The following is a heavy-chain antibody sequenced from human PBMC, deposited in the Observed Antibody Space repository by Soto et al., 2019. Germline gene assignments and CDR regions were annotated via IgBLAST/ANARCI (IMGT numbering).Heavy chain of an antibody. CDR2: IIPIFGTA. CDR3: ARDSIPMIDTKPRWFDP. CDR1: GGTFSSYA. V-gene: IGHV1-69*01. J-gene: IGHJ5*02. Sequence: QVQLVQSGAEVKKPGSSVKVSCKASGGTFSSYAISWVRQAPGQGLEWMGGIIPIFGTANYAQKFQGRVTITADESTSTAYMELSSLRSEDMAVYYCARDSIPMIDTKPRWFDPWGQGTLVTVSS. D-gene: IGHD3-22*01.